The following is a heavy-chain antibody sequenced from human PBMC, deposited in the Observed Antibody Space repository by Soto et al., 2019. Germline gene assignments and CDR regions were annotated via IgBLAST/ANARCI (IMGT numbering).Heavy chain of an antibody. J-gene: IGHJ3*02. CDR2: IYSGGST. Sequence: GGSLRLSCAASGFTVSSNYMSWVRQAPGKGLEWVSVIYSGGSTYYADSVKGRFTISRDNSKNTLYLQMNSLRAEDTAVYYCARGISYCSGGSCYSDAFDIWGQGTMVTVSS. CDR1: GFTVSSNY. CDR3: ARGISYCSGGSCYSDAFDI. V-gene: IGHV3-66*01. D-gene: IGHD2-15*01.